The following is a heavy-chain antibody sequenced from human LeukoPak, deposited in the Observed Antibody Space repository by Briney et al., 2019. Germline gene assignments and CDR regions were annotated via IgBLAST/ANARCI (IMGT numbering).Heavy chain of an antibody. D-gene: IGHD1-26*01. CDR3: ARQSEYSGSYRLFDY. Sequence: GGSLRLSCAVSGFTFSSYSMNWVRQAPGKGLEWVSSISSSSSYIYYADSVKGRFTISRDNAKNSLYLQMNSLRSEDTAVYYCARQSEYSGSYRLFDYWGQGTLVTVSS. V-gene: IGHV3-21*04. J-gene: IGHJ4*02. CDR1: GFTFSSYS. CDR2: ISSSSSYI.